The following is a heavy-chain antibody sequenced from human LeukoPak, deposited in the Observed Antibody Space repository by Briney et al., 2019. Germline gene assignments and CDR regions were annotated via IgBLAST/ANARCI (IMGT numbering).Heavy chain of an antibody. Sequence: ASVKVSCKASGYTFTSYGISWGRQAPGQGLEGMEWISAQNGNTNSAQRLQGRVTMTTDTSTSTAYMELRSLSSDDTAVYYCARHRNMVRGVNNWFDPWGQGTLVTVSS. V-gene: IGHV1-18*04. CDR3: ARHRNMVRGVNNWFDP. D-gene: IGHD3-10*01. J-gene: IGHJ5*02. CDR1: GYTFTSYG. CDR2: ISAQNGNT.